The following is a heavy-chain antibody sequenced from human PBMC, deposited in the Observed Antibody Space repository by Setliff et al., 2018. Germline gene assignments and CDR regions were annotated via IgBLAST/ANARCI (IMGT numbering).Heavy chain of an antibody. CDR3: ARVVVTSGWAY. J-gene: IGHJ4*02. Sequence: KPSETLSLTCIVSGGYLGGTSYYWGWIRQPPGKGLEWIGSIHFRGTTYYNPSINSQVTISVDTSKNQFSLNLNSVTAADTAVYYCARVVVTSGWAYWGLGTLVTVSS. CDR1: GGYLGGTSYY. V-gene: IGHV4-39*01. CDR2: IHFRGTT. D-gene: IGHD6-19*01.